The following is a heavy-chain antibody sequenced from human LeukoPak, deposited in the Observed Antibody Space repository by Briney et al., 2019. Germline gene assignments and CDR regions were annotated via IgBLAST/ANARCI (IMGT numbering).Heavy chain of an antibody. D-gene: IGHD6-13*01. Sequence: SETLSLTCTVSGGSISSSSYYWGWIRQPPGKGLEWIGSIYYSGSTYYNPSLKSRVTISVDTSKNQFSLKLSSVTAADTAVYYCARTSPTGYSSPRSYYYYYGMDVWGQGTTVTVSS. CDR3: ARTSPTGYSSPRSYYYYYGMDV. V-gene: IGHV4-39*01. CDR1: GGSISSSSYY. J-gene: IGHJ6*02. CDR2: IYYSGST.